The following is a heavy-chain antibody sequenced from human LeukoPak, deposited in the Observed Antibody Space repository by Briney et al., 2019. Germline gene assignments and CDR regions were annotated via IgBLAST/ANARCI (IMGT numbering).Heavy chain of an antibody. CDR1: GYTFTSYD. D-gene: IGHD2-15*01. V-gene: IGHV1-8*01. CDR3: ARRHPDCSGGSCYWFDP. Sequence: ASVKVSCKASGYTFTSYDINWVRQATGQGLEWMGWMNPNSGNTGYAQKFQGRVTMTRNISISTAYMELSSLRSEDTAVYYCARRHPDCSGGSCYWFDPWGQGTLVTVPS. CDR2: MNPNSGNT. J-gene: IGHJ5*02.